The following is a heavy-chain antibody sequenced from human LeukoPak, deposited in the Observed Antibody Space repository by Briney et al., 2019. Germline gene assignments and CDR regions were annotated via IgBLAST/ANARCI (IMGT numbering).Heavy chain of an antibody. V-gene: IGHV4-34*01. J-gene: IGHJ4*02. CDR2: INHRATT. CDR1: GGSFSGYF. Sequence: SETLSLTCAVYGGSFSGYFWTWIRQSPGKGLEWIGEINHRATTDYNPSLKSRVSLSVDTSKNQFSLKLTSVTAADTAVYYCARGSKDTSMLMKNYVNFFDMWGQGTLVTVSS. D-gene: IGHD5-18*01. CDR3: ARGSKDTSMLMKNYVNFFDM.